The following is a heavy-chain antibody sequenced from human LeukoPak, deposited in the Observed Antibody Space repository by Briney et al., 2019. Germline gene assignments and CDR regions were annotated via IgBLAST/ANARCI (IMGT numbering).Heavy chain of an antibody. D-gene: IGHD3-9*01. CDR3: AAGGLRYFDKGPYYFDY. CDR2: IVVCSGNT. V-gene: IGHV1-58*02. J-gene: IGHJ4*02. CDR1: GFTFTSSA. Sequence: SVKVSCKASGFTFTSSAMQWERQARGQRLEWIGWIVVCSGNTNYAQKFQERVTITRDLSTSTAYMELSSLRSEDTAVYCCAAGGLRYFDKGPYYFDYWGQGTLVTVSS.